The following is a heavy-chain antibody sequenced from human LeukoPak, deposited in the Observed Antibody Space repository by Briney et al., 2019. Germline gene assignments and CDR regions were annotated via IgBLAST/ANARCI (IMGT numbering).Heavy chain of an antibody. CDR3: ARGDGAMVPFDY. V-gene: IGHV4-30-4*01. CDR1: GGSISGSSYY. Sequence: PSETLSLTCTISGGSISGSSYYWSWIRQPPGKGLEWIGYIYYSGSTYYNPSLKSRVTISVDTSKNQFSLKLSSVTAADTAVYYCARGDGAMVPFDYWGQGTLVTVSS. D-gene: IGHD5-18*01. CDR2: IYYSGST. J-gene: IGHJ4*02.